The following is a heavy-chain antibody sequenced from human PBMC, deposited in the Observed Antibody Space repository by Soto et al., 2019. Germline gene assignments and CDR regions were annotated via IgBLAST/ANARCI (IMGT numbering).Heavy chain of an antibody. CDR3: ARGHTWELGEL. CDR2: LSYNGGT. D-gene: IGHD1-26*01. V-gene: IGHV4-59*01. CDR1: GDSTINSY. J-gene: IGHJ4*02. Sequence: SETRSLTCTVSGDSTINSYWSWIRQDPGKGPEWLGYLSYNGGTNHNPSLQGRATMSVDTSQNRFSLNLNSVTAADTAVYYCARGHTWELGELWGKEILVTVSS.